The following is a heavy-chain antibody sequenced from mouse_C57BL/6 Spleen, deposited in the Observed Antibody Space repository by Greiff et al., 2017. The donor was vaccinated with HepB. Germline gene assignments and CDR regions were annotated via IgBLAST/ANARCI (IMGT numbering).Heavy chain of an antibody. CDR2: IHPNSGST. Sequence: QVQLKQPGAELVKPGASVKLSCKASGYTFTSYWMHWVKQRPGQGLEWIGMIHPNSGSTNYNEKFKSKATLTVDKSSSTAYMQLSSLTSEDSAVYYCAPDDYVWFAYWGQGTLVTVSA. J-gene: IGHJ3*01. CDR3: APDDYVWFAY. D-gene: IGHD2-4*01. CDR1: GYTFTSYW. V-gene: IGHV1-64*01.